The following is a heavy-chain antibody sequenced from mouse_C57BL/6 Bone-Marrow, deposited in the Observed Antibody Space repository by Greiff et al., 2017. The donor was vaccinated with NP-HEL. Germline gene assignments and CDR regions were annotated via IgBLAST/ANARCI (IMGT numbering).Heavy chain of an antibody. V-gene: IGHV5-4*03. D-gene: IGHD2-4*01. CDR2: ISDGGSYT. J-gene: IGHJ3*01. Sequence: EVKLVESGGGLVKPGGSLKLSCAASGFTFSSYAMSWVRQTPEKRLEWVATISDGGSYTNYPDNVKGRFTISRDNAKNNLYLQMSHLKSEDTAMYYCARIYYDYDALGDWGQGTLVTVSA. CDR1: GFTFSSYA. CDR3: ARIYYDYDALGD.